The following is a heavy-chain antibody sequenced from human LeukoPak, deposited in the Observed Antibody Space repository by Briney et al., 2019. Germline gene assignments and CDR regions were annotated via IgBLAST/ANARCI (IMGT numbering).Heavy chain of an antibody. CDR1: SGSISSYY. Sequence: SETLSLTCTVSSGSISSYYWSWIRQPAGKGLEWIGRIYTSGSTNYNPSLKSRVTMSVDTSKNQFSLKLSSVTAADTAVYYCARVGRDLIYGDYYYYYGMDVWGQGTTVTVSS. CDR2: IYTSGST. D-gene: IGHD4/OR15-4a*01. V-gene: IGHV4-4*07. CDR3: ARVGRDLIYGDYYYYYGMDV. J-gene: IGHJ6*02.